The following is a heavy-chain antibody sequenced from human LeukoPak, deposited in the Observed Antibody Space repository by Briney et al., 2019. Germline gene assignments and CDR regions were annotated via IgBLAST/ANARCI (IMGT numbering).Heavy chain of an antibody. D-gene: IGHD6-19*01. V-gene: IGHV5-51*01. Sequence: GESLKISCKGSGYSFTSYWIGWVRQMPGKGLEWMGIIYPGDSDTRYSPSFQGQVTISADKSISTAYLQWSSLKASDTAMYYCARSEQWLVTGIYYFDYWGQGTLVTVSS. CDR3: ARSEQWLVTGIYYFDY. J-gene: IGHJ4*02. CDR1: GYSFTSYW. CDR2: IYPGDSDT.